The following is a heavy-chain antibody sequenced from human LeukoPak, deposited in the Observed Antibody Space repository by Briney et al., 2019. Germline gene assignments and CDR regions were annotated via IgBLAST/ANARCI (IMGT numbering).Heavy chain of an antibody. D-gene: IGHD3-3*01. V-gene: IGHV1-18*01. CDR3: ARGSLYYDFWSGYLQYYFDY. Sequence: ATVKVSCTVSGYALTSFGISWVREAPGQGLEWMGGISASIGNTNYAQKLQGRVTMTTDTSTSTAYMKLRSLRSDDTAVYYCARGSLYYDFWSGYLQYYFDYWGQGTLVTVSS. CDR2: ISASIGNT. CDR1: GYALTSFG. J-gene: IGHJ4*02.